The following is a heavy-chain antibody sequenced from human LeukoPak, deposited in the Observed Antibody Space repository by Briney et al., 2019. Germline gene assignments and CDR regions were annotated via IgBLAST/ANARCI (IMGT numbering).Heavy chain of an antibody. CDR1: GFTFSSYS. D-gene: IGHD4-17*01. V-gene: IGHV3-21*01. CDR3: ARVIVNDYGDYIDY. Sequence: GGSLRLSCAASGFTFSSYSMNWVRQVPGKGLEWVSSISSSSSYIDHADSVKGRFTISRDNAKNSLYLQMNSLRAEDTAVYYCARVIVNDYGDYIDYWGQGTLVTVSS. CDR2: ISSSSSYI. J-gene: IGHJ4*02.